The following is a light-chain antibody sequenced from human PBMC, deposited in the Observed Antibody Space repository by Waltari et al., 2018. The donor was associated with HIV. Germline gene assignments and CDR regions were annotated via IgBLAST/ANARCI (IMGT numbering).Light chain of an antibody. J-gene: IGLJ2*01. Sequence: SSELTQPPSVSVSPGQTVRITCSGDALPTPYTPWYQQKPVQPPVLVMYKDTQRSSGTPERFSGSSSGTTVTLTITAVRAEDEAYYYCQSGDNKLTSVFFGGGTRLTVL. CDR3: QSGDNKLTSVF. CDR1: ALPTPY. V-gene: IGLV3-25*03. CDR2: KDT.